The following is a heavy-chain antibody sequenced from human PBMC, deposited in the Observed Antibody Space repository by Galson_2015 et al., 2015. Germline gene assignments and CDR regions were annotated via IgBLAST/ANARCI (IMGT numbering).Heavy chain of an antibody. D-gene: IGHD3-3*01. V-gene: IGHV3-74*01. J-gene: IGHJ4*02. Sequence: SLRLSCAASGFTFGAYWMLWVRQAPGKGLVWVSRINSDGTTTTYADSVKGRFTISRDNAKNTVYLQMNSLRVEDSAVYYCARSASSSGYYTYWGQGTLVTVSS. CDR1: GFTFGAYW. CDR2: INSDGTTT. CDR3: ARSASSSGYYTY.